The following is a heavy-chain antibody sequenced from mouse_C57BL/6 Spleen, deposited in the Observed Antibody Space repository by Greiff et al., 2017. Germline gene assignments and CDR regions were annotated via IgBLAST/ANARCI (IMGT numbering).Heavy chain of an antibody. J-gene: IGHJ3*01. CDR2: INPNNGGT. V-gene: IGHV1-22*01. CDR3: ARTTVVATKFAY. CDR1: GYTFTDYN. Sequence: EVQLQQSGPELVKPGASVKMSCKASGYTFTDYNMHWVKQSHGKSLEWIGYINPNNGGTSYNQKFKGKATLTVNKSSSTAYMELRSLTSEDSAVYYCARTTVVATKFAYWGQGTLVTVSA. D-gene: IGHD1-1*01.